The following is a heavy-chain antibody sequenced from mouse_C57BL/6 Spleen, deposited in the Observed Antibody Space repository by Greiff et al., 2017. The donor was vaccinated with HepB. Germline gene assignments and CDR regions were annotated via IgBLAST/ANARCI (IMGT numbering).Heavy chain of an antibody. CDR3: TRSDDYGSVFDD. CDR2: IDPSDSET. V-gene: IGHV1-52*01. J-gene: IGHJ2*01. Sequence: QVQLQQPGAELVRPGSSVKLSCKASGYTFTSYWMHWVKQRPIQGLEWIGNIDPSDSETHYNQKFKDKTTLTVDKSSSTAYMQLSSLNSEDSAVDDGTRSDDYGSVFDDWGQGTTLTVSS. D-gene: IGHD1-1*01. CDR1: GYTFTSYW.